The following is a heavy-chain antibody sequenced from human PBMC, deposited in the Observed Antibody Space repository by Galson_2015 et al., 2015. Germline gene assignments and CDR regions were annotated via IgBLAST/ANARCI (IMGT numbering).Heavy chain of an antibody. D-gene: IGHD3-22*01. CDR1: GFTFSSYA. CDR2: MSYDGSNK. J-gene: IGHJ6*02. Sequence: SLRLSCAASGFTFSSYAMHWVRQAPGKGLEWAAVMSYDGSNKYYADSVKGRFTISRDNSKNTLYLQLNSLRAEDTAVYYCARDMRFYFDSSGYSYYYYGMDVWGQGTTVTVSS. V-gene: IGHV3-30-3*01. CDR3: ARDMRFYFDSSGYSYYYYGMDV.